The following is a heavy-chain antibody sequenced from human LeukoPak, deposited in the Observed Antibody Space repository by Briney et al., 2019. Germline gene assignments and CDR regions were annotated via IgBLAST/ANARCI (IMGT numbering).Heavy chain of an antibody. Sequence: GGSLRLSCAASGFTFTDHYMDWVRQAPGKGVEWVGRTRNKVNSYTIEYAASVEGRFTISRDNSKNTLYLQMNSLKTEDTAVYYCASGSTVSASFFDYWGQGTLVTVSS. CDR1: GFTFTDHY. D-gene: IGHD4-11*01. V-gene: IGHV3-72*01. J-gene: IGHJ4*02. CDR2: TRNKVNSYTI. CDR3: ASGSTVSASFFDY.